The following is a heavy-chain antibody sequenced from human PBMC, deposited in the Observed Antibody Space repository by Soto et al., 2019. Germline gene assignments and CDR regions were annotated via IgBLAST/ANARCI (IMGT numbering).Heavy chain of an antibody. Sequence: EVQLVESGGDLVQPGGSLRLSCAASGFTFSSYSMNWVRQAPGKGLEWISYVSSSSNTIYYADSVKGRFTISRDHAKNSLFLQMNSLGYEDAAVYYCVRHPSPELDWVNYLYAMDDWGLGTTVSVSS. D-gene: IGHD1-7*01. J-gene: IGHJ6*02. CDR2: VSSSSNTI. CDR3: VRHPSPELDWVNYLYAMDD. V-gene: IGHV3-48*02. CDR1: GFTFSSYS.